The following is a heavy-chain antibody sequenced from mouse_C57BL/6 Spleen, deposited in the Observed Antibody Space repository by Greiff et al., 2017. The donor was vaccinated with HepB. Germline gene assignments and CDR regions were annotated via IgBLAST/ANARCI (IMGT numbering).Heavy chain of an antibody. CDR3: ASHYYGSSGNYAMDY. D-gene: IGHD1-1*01. Sequence: VMLVESGPGLVAPSQSLSITCTVSGFSLTSYAISWVRQPPGKGLEWLGVIWTGGGTNYNSALKSRLSISKDNSKSQVFLKMNSLQTDDTARYYCASHYYGSSGNYAMDYWGQGTSVTVSS. V-gene: IGHV2-9-1*01. J-gene: IGHJ4*01. CDR2: IWTGGGT. CDR1: GFSLTSYA.